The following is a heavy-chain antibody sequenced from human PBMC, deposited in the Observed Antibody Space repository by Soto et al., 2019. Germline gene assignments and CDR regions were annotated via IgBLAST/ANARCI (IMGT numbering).Heavy chain of an antibody. Sequence: GGSLRLSCAASGFTFRRYDMNWVRQAPGKGLEWVSYIRNSGNSMSYADSVKGRFTISRDNAKNSLFLQMNSLRVEDTAVYYCARPAPWCTSSSCSWANYGMDVWGQGTTVTV. V-gene: IGHV3-48*03. CDR2: IRNSGNSM. J-gene: IGHJ6*02. CDR3: ARPAPWCTSSSCSWANYGMDV. D-gene: IGHD2-2*01. CDR1: GFTFRRYD.